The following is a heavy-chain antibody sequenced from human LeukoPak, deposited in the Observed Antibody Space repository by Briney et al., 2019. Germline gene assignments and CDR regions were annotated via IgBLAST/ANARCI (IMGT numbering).Heavy chain of an antibody. CDR2: INPNSGGT. D-gene: IGHD3-10*01. CDR1: GYTFTGYY. J-gene: IGHJ4*02. V-gene: IGHV1-2*02. Sequence: ASVKVSCKTSGYTFTGYYMHWVRQAPGQGLEWMGWINPNSGGTNYAQKFQGRVTMTRDTSISTAYMELNRLRSDDTAVYYCARDRDYGSGIFDYWGQGTLVTVSS. CDR3: ARDRDYGSGIFDY.